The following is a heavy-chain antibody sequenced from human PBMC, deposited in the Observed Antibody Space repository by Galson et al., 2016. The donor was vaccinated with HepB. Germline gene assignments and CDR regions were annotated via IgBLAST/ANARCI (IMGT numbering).Heavy chain of an antibody. J-gene: IGHJ4*02. CDR1: GGSINNNNSY. D-gene: IGHD2-2*01. CDR2: INYSGFT. CDR3: ARDPANCSSTGCYYFDY. Sequence: SETLSLTCSVSGGSINNNNSYWGWIRQPPGKGLEWIGSINYSGFTQYTPSLKSRVSISVDTPKNQFSLKVTSVTAADTAVYYCARDPANCSSTGCYYFDYWGQGTLVTVSS. V-gene: IGHV4-39*07.